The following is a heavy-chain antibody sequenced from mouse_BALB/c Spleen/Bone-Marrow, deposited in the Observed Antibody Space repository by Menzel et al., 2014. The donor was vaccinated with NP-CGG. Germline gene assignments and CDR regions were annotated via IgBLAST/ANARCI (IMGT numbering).Heavy chain of an antibody. CDR2: ISPSNGGT. Sequence: QVQLQQSGAELVKPGASVKLSCKASGYTFTSYYMYWVKQRPGQGLEWIGEISPSNGGTNFNEKFKSKATLTVDKSSSTAYMLSSLTSEDSAIYYCTRSTMITYFDYWGQGTTLTVSS. J-gene: IGHJ2*01. D-gene: IGHD2-4*01. CDR1: GYTFTSYY. V-gene: IGHV1S81*02. CDR3: TRSTMITYFDY.